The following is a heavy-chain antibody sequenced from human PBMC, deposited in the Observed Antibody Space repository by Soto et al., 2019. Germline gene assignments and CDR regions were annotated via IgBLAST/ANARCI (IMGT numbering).Heavy chain of an antibody. CDR2: IYHSGST. CDR3: AKERRDSGYDHGQHFYYSYGMDV. V-gene: IGHV4-30-2*01. Sequence: LSPTVARPGGSVSRGGWSRILFPQPPRKGLEGIGYIYHSGSTYYSPSLKSRVTISVDRSKNQFSLKLSSVTAADTAVYYCAKERRDSGYDHGQHFYYSYGMDVWGQGTTVTVSS. D-gene: IGHD5-12*01. CDR1: GGSVSRGGWS. J-gene: IGHJ6*02.